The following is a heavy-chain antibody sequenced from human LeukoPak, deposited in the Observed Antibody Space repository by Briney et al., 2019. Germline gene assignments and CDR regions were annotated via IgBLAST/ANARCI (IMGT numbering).Heavy chain of an antibody. J-gene: IGHJ4*02. CDR3: ARDRLRGVYFDY. CDR2: IYYSGST. D-gene: IGHD3-10*01. CDR1: GGSISSYY. V-gene: IGHV4-59*01. Sequence: SETLSLTCTVSGGSISSYYWSWIRQPPGKGLEWIGYIYYSGSTNYNPSLKSRVTISVDTSKNQFPLKLSSVTAAGTAVYYCARDRLRGVYFDYWGQGTLVTVSS.